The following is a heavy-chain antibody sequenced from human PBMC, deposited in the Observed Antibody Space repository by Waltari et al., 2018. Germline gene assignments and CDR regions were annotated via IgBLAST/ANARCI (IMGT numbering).Heavy chain of an antibody. V-gene: IGHV3-23*03. D-gene: IGHD1-26*01. Sequence: EVQLLESGGGLVQPGGSLRLSCAASGFPFSSYAMSWVRQAPGKGLEWVSVIYSGGSTYYADSVKGRFTISRDNSKNTLYLQMNSLRAEDTAVYYCAKDLAWELQGAFDIWGQGTMVTVSS. CDR1: GFPFSSYA. J-gene: IGHJ3*02. CDR2: IYSGGST. CDR3: AKDLAWELQGAFDI.